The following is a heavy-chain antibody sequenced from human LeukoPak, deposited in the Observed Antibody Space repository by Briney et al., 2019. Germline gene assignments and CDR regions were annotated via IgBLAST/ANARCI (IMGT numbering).Heavy chain of an antibody. D-gene: IGHD1-26*01. CDR2: IYYSGST. V-gene: IGHV4-39*01. CDR3: ASSQFEWELLGY. CDR1: GGSISSSSYY. J-gene: IGHJ4*02. Sequence: KASETLSLTCTVSGGSISSSSYYWGWIRQPPGKGLEWIGSIYYSGSTYYNPSLKSRVTISVDTSKNQFSLKLSSVTAADTAVYYRASSQFEWELLGYWGQGTLVTVSS.